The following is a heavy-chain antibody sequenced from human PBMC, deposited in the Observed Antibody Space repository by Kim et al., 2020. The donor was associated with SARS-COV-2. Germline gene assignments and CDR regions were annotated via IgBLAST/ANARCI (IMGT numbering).Heavy chain of an antibody. J-gene: IGHJ4*02. CDR1: GYTFTSYD. Sequence: ASVKVSCKASGYTFTSYDINWVRQATGQGLEWMGWMNPNSGNTGYAQKFQGRVTMTRNTSISTAYMELSSLRSEDTAVYYCARGRYRRSSNILDHNYWGQGTLVTVSS. D-gene: IGHD1-1*01. CDR3: ARGRYRRSSNILDHNY. V-gene: IGHV1-8*01. CDR2: MNPNSGNT.